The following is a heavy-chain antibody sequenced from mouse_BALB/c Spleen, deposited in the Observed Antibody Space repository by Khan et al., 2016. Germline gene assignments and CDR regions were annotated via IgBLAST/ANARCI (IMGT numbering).Heavy chain of an antibody. D-gene: IGHD2-4*01. Sequence: EVELVESGRGLVKPGGSLKLSCAAAGFAFSRYDMSWVRQTPEKRLEWVAFISSGGDFTYYPDNLNGRFTISRDNSKNTLYLQMSSLRSDDTAIYYCTRTGLPHWYFDVWGAGTTVTVSS. J-gene: IGHJ1*01. CDR2: ISSGGDFT. V-gene: IGHV5-12-1*01. CDR1: GFAFSRYD. CDR3: TRTGLPHWYFDV.